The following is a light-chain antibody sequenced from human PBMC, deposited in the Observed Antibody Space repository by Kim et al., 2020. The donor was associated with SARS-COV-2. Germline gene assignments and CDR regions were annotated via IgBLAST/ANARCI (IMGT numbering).Light chain of an antibody. Sequence: SPGDRATLSCRASQSVSSSYLSWYQQKPGQAPRLLIYGASTRATGIPARFSGSGSGTDFTLTISSLQPEDFEVYYCQQDYNLPRTFGQGTKVDIK. CDR2: GAS. CDR1: QSVSSSY. J-gene: IGKJ1*01. CDR3: QQDYNLPRT. V-gene: IGKV3D-7*01.